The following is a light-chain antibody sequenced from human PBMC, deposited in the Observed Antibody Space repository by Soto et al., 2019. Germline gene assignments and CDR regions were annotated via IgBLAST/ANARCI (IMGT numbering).Light chain of an antibody. CDR1: QGISSW. CDR2: AAS. Sequence: DIQMTQSPSSVSASVGDRVTITCRASQGISSWFAWYQQKPWKATKLLIYAASTLRSGVPSRFSGSGSGTDYTLTISSLQPEDFATYYLQQANSFPPTFGGGTKVEVK. CDR3: QQANSFPPT. V-gene: IGKV1-12*01. J-gene: IGKJ4*01.